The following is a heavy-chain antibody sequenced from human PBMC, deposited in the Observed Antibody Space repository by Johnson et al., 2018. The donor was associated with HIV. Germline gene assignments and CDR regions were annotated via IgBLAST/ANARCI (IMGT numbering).Heavy chain of an antibody. CDR1: GFTFRNYS. CDR2: ISYDGSYK. D-gene: IGHD1-26*01. J-gene: IGHJ3*01. V-gene: IGHV3-30*03. Sequence: HLVESGGGVVQPGRSLRLSCVASGFTFRNYSMHWVRQAPGKGLEWVAVISYDGSYKYYADSVTGRLTISRDNYKNTLYLQMSSLRAEDTAVYYCARESASSGRYSGAFDFWGQGTMVTVSS. CDR3: ARESASSGRYSGAFDF.